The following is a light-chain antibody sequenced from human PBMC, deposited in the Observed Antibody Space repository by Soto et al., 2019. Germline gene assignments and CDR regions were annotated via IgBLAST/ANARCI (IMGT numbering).Light chain of an antibody. CDR2: AAS. J-gene: IGKJ2*01. Sequence: DIQMTQSPSSLSASVGDRVTITCRASQSISSYLNWYQQKPGKAPNLLIYAASSLQSGVPSRFSGSGSGTDFTLTISSLQPEDFVTYYCQQSYSTPPEYTFGQGTKLEIK. CDR1: QSISSY. CDR3: QQSYSTPPEYT. V-gene: IGKV1-39*01.